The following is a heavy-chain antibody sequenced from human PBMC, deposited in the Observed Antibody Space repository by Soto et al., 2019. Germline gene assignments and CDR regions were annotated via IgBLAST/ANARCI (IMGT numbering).Heavy chain of an antibody. Sequence: ASVKVSCKASGDTFTTYDINWVRQATGHGLEWMGWINPNSGNIGYAQRFQGRVTMTTDTAIRTAYMEVSSLRSDDTAVYYCARGRASGSYYLLDYWGQGTLVTVSS. CDR1: GDTFTTYD. CDR2: INPNSGNI. D-gene: IGHD3-10*01. V-gene: IGHV1-8*01. J-gene: IGHJ4*02. CDR3: ARGRASGSYYLLDY.